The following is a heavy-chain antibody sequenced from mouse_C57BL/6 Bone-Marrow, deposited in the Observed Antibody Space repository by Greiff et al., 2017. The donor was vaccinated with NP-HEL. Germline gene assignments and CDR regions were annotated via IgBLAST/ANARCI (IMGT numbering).Heavy chain of an antibody. CDR3: ARWNWKSAY. CDR2: IDPSDSYT. Sequence: QVQLQQPGAELVMPGASVKLSCKASGYTFTSYWMHWVKQRPGQGLEWIGEIDPSDSYTNYNQKFKGKSTLTVDKSSSTAYMQLSSLTSEDSAVYYCARWNWKSAYWGQGTLVTVSA. CDR1: GYTFTSYW. V-gene: IGHV1-69*01. J-gene: IGHJ3*01. D-gene: IGHD4-1*01.